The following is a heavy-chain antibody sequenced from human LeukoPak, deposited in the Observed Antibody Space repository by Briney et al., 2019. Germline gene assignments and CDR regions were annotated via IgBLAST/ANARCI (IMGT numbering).Heavy chain of an antibody. CDR2: IIPISGTA. J-gene: IGHJ4*02. Sequence: ASVKVSCKASGGTFSSYAISWVRQAPGQGLEWMGRIIPISGTANYAQKFQGRVTITTDESTSTAYMELSSLRSEDTAVYYCARDRSIAVAGTLDYWGQGTLVTVSS. V-gene: IGHV1-69*05. CDR1: GGTFSSYA. CDR3: ARDRSIAVAGTLDY. D-gene: IGHD6-19*01.